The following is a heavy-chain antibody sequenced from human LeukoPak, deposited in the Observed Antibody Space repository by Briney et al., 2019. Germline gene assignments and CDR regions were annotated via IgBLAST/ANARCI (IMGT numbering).Heavy chain of an antibody. CDR3: AKSTSYYYYYYGMDV. V-gene: IGHV3-9*01. Sequence: GGSLRLSCAASGFTFDDYAMHWARQAPGKGLEWVSGISWNSGSIGYADSVKGRFTISRDNAKNSLYLQMNSLRAEDTALYYCAKSTSYYYYYYGMDVWGQGTTVTVSS. J-gene: IGHJ6*02. CDR2: ISWNSGSI. CDR1: GFTFDDYA.